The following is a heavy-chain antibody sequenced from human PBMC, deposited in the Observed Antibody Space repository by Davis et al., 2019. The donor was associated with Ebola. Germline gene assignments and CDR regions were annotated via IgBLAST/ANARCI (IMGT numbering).Heavy chain of an antibody. D-gene: IGHD4-17*01. V-gene: IGHV6-1*01. Sequence: PSETLSLTCAISGDSGSTNSAAWNWIRQSPSRGLEWLGRTYYSSKWYHDYATSVKSRITINLDTSKNQFSLQLNSVTPEDTAVYYCVRTTYGAPEYWGQGTLVTVSS. CDR2: TYYSSKWYH. CDR1: GDSGSTNSAA. J-gene: IGHJ4*02. CDR3: VRTTYGAPEY.